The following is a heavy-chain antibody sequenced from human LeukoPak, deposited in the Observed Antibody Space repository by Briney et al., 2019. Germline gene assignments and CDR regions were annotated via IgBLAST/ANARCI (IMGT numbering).Heavy chain of an antibody. V-gene: IGHV3-33*06. CDR3: AKDYGEGSWTFDI. D-gene: IGHD1-26*01. CDR2: IWYDGSNK. Sequence: GGSLRLSCAASELMFSSYAMHWVRQAPGKGLEWVAVIWYDGSNKYYADSVKGRFTISRDNSKNTLYLQMNSLRAEDTAVYYCAKDYGEGSWTFDIWGQGTMVTVSS. J-gene: IGHJ3*02. CDR1: ELMFSSYA.